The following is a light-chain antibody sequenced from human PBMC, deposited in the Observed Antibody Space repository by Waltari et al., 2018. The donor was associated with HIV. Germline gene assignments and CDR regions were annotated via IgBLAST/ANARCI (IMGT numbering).Light chain of an antibody. V-gene: IGKV3-20*01. J-gene: IGKJ3*01. CDR2: GSS. CDR3: HHYGSSPFT. Sequence: DIVLTQSPGTLSLSPGESATLSCRASQSISSRFLAWYQQKLGQDPRLLIYGSSSRAAGIPDRFSGSGSGTDFTLTINRLEPEDCGVFYCHHYGSSPFTFGPGTKVDIK. CDR1: QSISSRF.